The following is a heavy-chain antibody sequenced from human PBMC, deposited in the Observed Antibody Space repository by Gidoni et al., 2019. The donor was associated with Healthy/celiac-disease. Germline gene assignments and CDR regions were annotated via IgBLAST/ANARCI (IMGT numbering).Heavy chain of an antibody. J-gene: IGHJ3*02. CDR3: ARHGRLTVVTGEYDAFDI. V-gene: IGHV5-51*01. D-gene: IGHD3-10*01. Sequence: EVQLVQSGAEVKKPGESLKISCQGSGYSFTSYWIGWVRQMPGKGLEWMGIIYPGDSDTRYSPSFQGQVTISADKSISTAYLQWSSLKASDTAMYYCARHGRLTVVTGEYDAFDIWGQGTMVTVSS. CDR1: GYSFTSYW. CDR2: IYPGDSDT.